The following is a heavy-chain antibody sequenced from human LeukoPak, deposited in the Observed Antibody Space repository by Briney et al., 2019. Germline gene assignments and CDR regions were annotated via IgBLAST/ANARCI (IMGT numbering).Heavy chain of an antibody. D-gene: IGHD6-6*01. CDR1: GFTFSSYW. V-gene: IGHV3-74*01. Sequence: PGGSLRLSCAASGFTFSSYWMHWVRQAPGKGLVWVSRINSDGSSTSYADSVKGRFTISRNNAKNTLYLQMNSLRAEDTAVYYCARVGQLARTGWFDPWGQGTLVTVSS. CDR3: ARVGQLARTGWFDP. J-gene: IGHJ5*02. CDR2: INSDGSST.